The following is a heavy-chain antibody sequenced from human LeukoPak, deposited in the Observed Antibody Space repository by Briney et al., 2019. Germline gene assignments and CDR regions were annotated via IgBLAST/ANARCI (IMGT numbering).Heavy chain of an antibody. V-gene: IGHV4-4*07. CDR2: IYASGNT. J-gene: IGHJ4*02. CDR1: GGSISSYY. Sequence: SETLSLTCTVSGGSISSYYWSWVRQPAGKGLEWIGRIYASGNTNYNPSLKGRVTMTVDTSKNQFSLNLSSVAAADTAVYYCARGRGSSWYYFDSWGQGILVTVSS. D-gene: IGHD6-13*01. CDR3: ARGRGSSWYYFDS.